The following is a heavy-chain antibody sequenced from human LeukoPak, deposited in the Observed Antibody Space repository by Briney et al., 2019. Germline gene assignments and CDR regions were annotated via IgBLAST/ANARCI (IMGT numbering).Heavy chain of an antibody. CDR2: INHSGST. J-gene: IGHJ6*02. CDR3: ARGQEYWDILTGSYYGMEV. D-gene: IGHD3-9*01. Sequence: PSETLSLTCAVYGGSFSGYYWSWIRQPPGKGLEWIGEINHSGSTNYNPSLKSRVTISVETSRNPFSLKLSSVTAADTAVYCCARGQEYWDILTGSYYGMEVWGQGSTVTVSS. V-gene: IGHV4-34*01. CDR1: GGSFSGYY.